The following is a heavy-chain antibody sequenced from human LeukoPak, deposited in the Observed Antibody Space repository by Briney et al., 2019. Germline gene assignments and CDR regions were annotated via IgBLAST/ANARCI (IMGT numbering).Heavy chain of an antibody. J-gene: IGHJ6*02. CDR2: ISAYNGNT. CDR3: ARDGVVVPAATNYYYYGIDV. V-gene: IGHV1-18*01. CDR1: GYTFTSYG. D-gene: IGHD2-2*01. Sequence: ASVKVSCKASGYTFTSYGISWVRQAPGQGLEWMGWISAYNGNTNYAQKLQGRVTMTTDTSTSTAYMELRSLRSDDTAVYYCARDGVVVPAATNYYYYGIDVWGQGTTVTVSS.